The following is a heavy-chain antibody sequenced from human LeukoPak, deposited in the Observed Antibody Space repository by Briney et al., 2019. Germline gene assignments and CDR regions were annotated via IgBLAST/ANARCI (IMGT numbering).Heavy chain of an antibody. V-gene: IGHV4-4*02. Sequence: SETLSLTCAVSAGSISSSNWWSWVRQSPVKGLEWIGEIYLYGTTNYNPSLKSRVTISVDTSKNQFSLKLSSVTAADTAVYYRARDLMITFGGSVDPWGQGTLVTVSS. CDR2: IYLYGTT. CDR3: ARDLMITFGGSVDP. J-gene: IGHJ5*02. CDR1: AGSISSSNW. D-gene: IGHD3-16*01.